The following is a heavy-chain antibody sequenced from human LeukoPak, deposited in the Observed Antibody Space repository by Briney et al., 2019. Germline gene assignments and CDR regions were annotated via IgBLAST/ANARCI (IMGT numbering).Heavy chain of an antibody. CDR2: ISAYNGNT. J-gene: IGHJ5*02. CDR1: GYTFTSYG. D-gene: IGHD2-2*01. CDR3: ARAVVVPAASSDWFDP. V-gene: IGHV1-18*01. Sequence: ASVKVSCKASGYTFTSYGISWVRQAPGQGLEWMGWISAYNGNTNYAQKLQGRVTMTTDTSTSTAYMELRSLRSDDTAVYYCARAVVVPAASSDWFDPWGQGTLVTVSS.